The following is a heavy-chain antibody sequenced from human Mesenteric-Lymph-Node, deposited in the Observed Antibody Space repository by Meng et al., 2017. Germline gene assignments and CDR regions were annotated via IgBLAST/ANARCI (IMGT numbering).Heavy chain of an antibody. CDR2: INVGNGNT. Sequence: QVQRVQSGAEVEKAGASVKVSCKASGYTFANYDIHWVRQAPGQRLEWMGWINVGNGNTKYSQRLQGRFTITRDTSASTAYMQLSSLRSEDTAVYYCASSRYYDLGSYWGVDPWGQGTLVTVSS. J-gene: IGHJ5*02. V-gene: IGHV1-3*01. D-gene: IGHD3-16*01. CDR1: GYTFANYD. CDR3: ASSRYYDLGSYWGVDP.